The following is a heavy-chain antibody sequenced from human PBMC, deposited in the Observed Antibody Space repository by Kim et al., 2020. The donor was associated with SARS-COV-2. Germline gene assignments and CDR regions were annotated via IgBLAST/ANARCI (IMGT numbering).Heavy chain of an antibody. CDR3: ARPRGGGYNFEYDY. D-gene: IGHD5-12*01. V-gene: IGHV3-30*01. Sequence: ADSVEGPFTISRDNSKHTLYLQMNSLGAEDTAVYYCARPRGGGYNFEYDYWGQGTLVTVSS. J-gene: IGHJ4*02.